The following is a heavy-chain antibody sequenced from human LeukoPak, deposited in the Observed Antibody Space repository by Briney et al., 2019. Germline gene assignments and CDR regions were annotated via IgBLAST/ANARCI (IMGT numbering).Heavy chain of an antibody. Sequence: QPGGSLRLSCAASGFTFSSYWMHWVRQAPGKGLVWVTRISADGSYTLHADSVKGRFTISRDNAKNTLYLQMNSLRAEDTAVYYCATANSGPDIWGQGTTVTVSS. CDR3: ATANSGPDI. CDR2: ISADGSYT. J-gene: IGHJ3*02. V-gene: IGHV3-74*01. D-gene: IGHD1-1*01. CDR1: GFTFSSYW.